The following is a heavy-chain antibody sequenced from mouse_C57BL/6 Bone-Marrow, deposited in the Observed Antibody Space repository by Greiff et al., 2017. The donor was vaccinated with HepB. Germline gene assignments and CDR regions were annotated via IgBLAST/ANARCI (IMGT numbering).Heavy chain of an antibody. V-gene: IGHV1-39*01. CDR1: GYSFTDYN. Sequence: VQLQQSGPELVKPGASVKISCKASGYSFTDYNMNWVKQSNGKSLEWIGVINPNYGTTSYNQKFKGKATLTVDQSSSTAYMQLNSLTSEDSAVYDCARSSYGSSYVDFDVWGTGTTVTVSS. CDR3: ARSSYGSSYVDFDV. J-gene: IGHJ1*03. D-gene: IGHD1-1*01. CDR2: INPNYGTT.